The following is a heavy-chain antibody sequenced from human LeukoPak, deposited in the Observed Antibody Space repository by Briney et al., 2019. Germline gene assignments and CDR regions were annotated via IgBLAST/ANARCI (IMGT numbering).Heavy chain of an antibody. J-gene: IGHJ4*02. D-gene: IGHD4-23*01. V-gene: IGHV3-7*03. Sequence: GSLILSCAASGFTFRSYWMTWVRQAPGKGLEWVANINQEGNDKYYVDSVKGRFTISRDNTKNSLFLQMNSLRAEDTAVYYCVVTRTRGDHWGQGTLVTVSS. CDR2: INQEGNDK. CDR3: VVTRTRGDH. CDR1: GFTFRSYW.